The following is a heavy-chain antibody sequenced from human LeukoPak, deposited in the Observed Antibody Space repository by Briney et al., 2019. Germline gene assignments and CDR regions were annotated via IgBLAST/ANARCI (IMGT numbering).Heavy chain of an antibody. J-gene: IGHJ4*02. CDR1: GYSFTSYW. D-gene: IGHD6-6*01. CDR3: ARHVAWSSSYYFDY. CDR2: IYPGDSDT. Sequence: GESLKISCKGSGYSFTSYWIGWVSQMPGRGLEWMGIIYPGDSDTRYSPSFQGQVTISADKSISTAYLQWSSLKPSDTAMYYCARHVAWSSSYYFDYWGQGTVVTVSS. V-gene: IGHV5-51*01.